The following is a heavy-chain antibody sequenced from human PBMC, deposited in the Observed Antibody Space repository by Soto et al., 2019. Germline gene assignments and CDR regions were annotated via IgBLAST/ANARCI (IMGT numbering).Heavy chain of an antibody. CDR3: VRDRGSEMATISCFDY. CDR2: IWYDGSNK. CDR1: GFTFSSYG. J-gene: IGHJ4*02. V-gene: IGHV3-33*01. Sequence: QVQLVESGGGVVQPGRSLRLSCAASGFTFSSYGMHWVRQAPGKGLEWVAVIWYDGSNKYYADSVKGRFTISRDNSKNTLYLQMNSLRAEDTAVYYCVRDRGSEMATISCFDYWGQGTLVTVSS. D-gene: IGHD5-12*01.